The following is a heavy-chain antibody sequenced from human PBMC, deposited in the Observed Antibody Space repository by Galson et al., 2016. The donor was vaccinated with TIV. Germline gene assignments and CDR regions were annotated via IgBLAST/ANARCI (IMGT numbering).Heavy chain of an antibody. D-gene: IGHD3-3*01. CDR3: ARAPISIFGLATSYYFDY. CDR1: GFLLRTYGMS. Sequence: PALVKPTQTLTLTCTFSGFLLRTYGMSVGWIRQPPGKALEWLARIDWDDDKFCNSSLKTRLTISKDISRNQVVLTMTNMDPVDTATYYCARAPISIFGLATSYYFDYWGQGTLATVSS. CDR2: IDWDDDK. V-gene: IGHV2-70*17. J-gene: IGHJ4*02.